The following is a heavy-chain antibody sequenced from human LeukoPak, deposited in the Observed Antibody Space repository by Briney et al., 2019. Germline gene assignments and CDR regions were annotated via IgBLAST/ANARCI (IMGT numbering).Heavy chain of an antibody. CDR3: ARGDSGSPSAFDY. V-gene: IGHV4-4*02. J-gene: IGHJ4*02. D-gene: IGHD1-26*01. CDR2: IYHSGST. CDR1: GGFISSSNW. Sequence: SETLSLTCAVSGGFISSSNWWSWVRQPPGKGLEWIGEIYHSGSTNYNPSLKSRVTISVDKSKNQFSLKLSSVTAADTAVYYCARGDSGSPSAFDYWGQGTLVTVSS.